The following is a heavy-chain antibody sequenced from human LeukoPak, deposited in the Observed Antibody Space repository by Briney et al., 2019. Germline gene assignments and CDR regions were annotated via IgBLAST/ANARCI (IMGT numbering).Heavy chain of an antibody. V-gene: IGHV4-34*01. J-gene: IGHJ5*02. D-gene: IGHD3-9*01. CDR1: GFTFSSYW. CDR3: ARLKRRYDILAGYSTGGFDP. CDR2: INHSGST. Sequence: GSLRLSCAASGFTFSSYWMSWIRQPPGKGLEWIGEINHSGSTNYNPSLKSRVTISVDTSKNQFSLKLSSVTAADTAVYYCARLKRRYDILAGYSTGGFDPWGQGTLVTVSS.